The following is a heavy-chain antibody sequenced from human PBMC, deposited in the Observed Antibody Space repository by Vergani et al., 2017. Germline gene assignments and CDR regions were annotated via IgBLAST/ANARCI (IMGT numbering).Heavy chain of an antibody. J-gene: IGHJ4*02. CDR3: ASFRSESYYGGYFDY. Sequence: QVQLVQSGAEVKKPGASVKVSCKASGYTFTGYYMHWVRQAPGQGLEWMGWINPNSGGTNYAQKFQGRVTMTRDTSISTAYMELSRLRSDDTAVYYCASFRSESYYGGYFDYWGQGTLVTVSS. CDR1: GYTFTGYY. V-gene: IGHV1-2*02. D-gene: IGHD1-26*01. CDR2: INPNSGGT.